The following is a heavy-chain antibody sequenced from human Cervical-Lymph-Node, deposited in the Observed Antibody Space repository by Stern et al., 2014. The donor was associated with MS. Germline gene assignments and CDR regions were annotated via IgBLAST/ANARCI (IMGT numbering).Heavy chain of an antibody. D-gene: IGHD1-1*01. CDR1: GFNVSNNY. CDR2: IYRDGNA. Sequence: EVQLVESGGSLIQPGGSLRLSCAASGFNVSNNYMTWVRQAPGKGLEWVSVIYRDGNAYYADSVRGRFTMSRDNSNNTLYLHMNSLRAEDTAAYYCARVTTKSDYWGQGTLVTVSS. V-gene: IGHV3-53*01. J-gene: IGHJ4*02. CDR3: ARVTTKSDY.